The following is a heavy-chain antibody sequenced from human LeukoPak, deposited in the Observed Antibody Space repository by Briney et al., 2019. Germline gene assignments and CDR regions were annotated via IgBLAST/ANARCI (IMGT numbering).Heavy chain of an antibody. Sequence: GASVKVSCKASGGTFSSYAISWVRQATGQGLEWMGWMNPNTGNTEYAQKFQGRVTMTSNTSISTAYMELSSLRSEDTAVYYCARGQKDNGVSSSWYYYGMDVWGQGTTVTVSS. CDR3: ARGQKDNGVSSSWYYYGMDV. J-gene: IGHJ6*02. CDR1: GGTFSSYA. V-gene: IGHV1-8*02. CDR2: MNPNTGNT. D-gene: IGHD6-13*01.